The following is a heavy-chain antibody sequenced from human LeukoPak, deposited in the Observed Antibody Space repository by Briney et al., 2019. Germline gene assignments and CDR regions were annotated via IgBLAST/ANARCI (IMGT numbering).Heavy chain of an antibody. CDR2: IYDSGST. CDR1: GGSISSYY. D-gene: IGHD3-10*01. V-gene: IGHV4-39*07. J-gene: IGHJ5*02. CDR3: ARDLLAEYYYGLGSYPNWFDP. Sequence: SETLSLTCTVSGGSISSYYWGWIRQPPGKGLEWIGSIYDSGSTYYNPSLKSRATISKDTSKNRFSLKLSSVTAADTAVYYCARDLLAEYYYGLGSYPNWFDPWGQGTLVTVSS.